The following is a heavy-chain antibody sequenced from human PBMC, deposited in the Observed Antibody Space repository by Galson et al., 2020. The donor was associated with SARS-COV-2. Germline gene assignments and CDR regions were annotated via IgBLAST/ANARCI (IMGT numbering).Heavy chain of an antibody. CDR3: SARYYYETSALFYLGAFDI. Sequence: GGSLRLSCAASGFTIDDYTMHWVRQAPGKGLEWVALISWDGERTFYADSVEGRFTISRDNSKNSLDLQMSSLRTEDTALYYCSARYYYETSALFYLGAFDIWGEGTKVSVSP. J-gene: IGHJ3*02. D-gene: IGHD3-22*01. CDR1: GFTIDDYT. V-gene: IGHV3-43*01. CDR2: ISWDGERT.